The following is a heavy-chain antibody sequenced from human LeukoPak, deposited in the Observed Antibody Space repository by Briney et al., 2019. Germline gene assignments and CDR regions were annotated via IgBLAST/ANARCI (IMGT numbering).Heavy chain of an antibody. CDR1: GFSFSDYV. J-gene: IGHJ4*02. CDR2: ISANGGGT. CDR3: ATDREGDPSCYYLV. V-gene: IGHV3-23*01. Sequence: GGSLRLSCAASGFSFSDYVMTWVRQAPGKGLEWVSSISANGGGTYYADSVKGRFTISRDNSKNTLFLQMNSLRAEDSAVYYCATDREGDPSCYYLVGGQGTLITVSS. D-gene: IGHD3-22*01.